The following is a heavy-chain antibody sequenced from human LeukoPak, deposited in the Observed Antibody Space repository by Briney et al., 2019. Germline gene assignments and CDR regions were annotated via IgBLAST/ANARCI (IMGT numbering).Heavy chain of an antibody. Sequence: SETLSLTCTVSGGSISKSSYYWGWTRQPPGKGLEWIGSIYYSGSAYYNPSLKSRVTISVDTSKSQFSLKLSSVTAADTAMYYCASQWYYYDSSGLDAFDIWGQGTMVTVSS. V-gene: IGHV4-39*01. J-gene: IGHJ3*02. CDR2: IYYSGSA. CDR1: GGSISKSSYY. D-gene: IGHD3-22*01. CDR3: ASQWYYYDSSGLDAFDI.